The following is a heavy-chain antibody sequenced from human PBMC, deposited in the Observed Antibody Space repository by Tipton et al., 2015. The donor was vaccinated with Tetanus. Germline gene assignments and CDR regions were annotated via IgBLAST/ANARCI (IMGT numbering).Heavy chain of an antibody. V-gene: IGHV3-33*01. CDR3: AREADCSGGSCFSGGFDN. D-gene: IGHD2-15*01. CDR1: GFIFSSYG. Sequence: CAASGFIFSSYGIHWVRQAPGEGLEWVAVSWYDGTDKYYADSVKGRFTISRDNSKNTLYLQMNSLRAEDTAVYYCAREADCSGGSCFSGGFDNWGQGTQVTVSS. J-gene: IGHJ4*02. CDR2: SWYDGTDK.